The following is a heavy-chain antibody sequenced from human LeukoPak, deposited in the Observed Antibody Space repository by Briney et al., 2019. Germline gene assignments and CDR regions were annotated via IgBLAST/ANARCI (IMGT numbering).Heavy chain of an antibody. Sequence: GASVKVSCKAFGYTFTSYYMHWVRQAPGQGLEWMGIINPSGGSTSYAQKLQGRVTMTRDTSTSTVYMELSSLRSEDTAVYYCARDIAVAGNWFDPWGQGTLVTVSS. CDR3: ARDIAVAGNWFDP. CDR2: INPSGGST. D-gene: IGHD6-19*01. CDR1: GYTFTSYY. V-gene: IGHV1-46*01. J-gene: IGHJ5*02.